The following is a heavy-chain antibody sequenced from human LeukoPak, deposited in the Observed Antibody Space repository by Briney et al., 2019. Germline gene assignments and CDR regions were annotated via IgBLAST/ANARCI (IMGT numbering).Heavy chain of an antibody. CDR2: LSSSGVYI. Sequence: GRSLRLSCAASGFTFSIYSMNWVRQAPGKGLEWVSSLSSSGVYIYYADSVKGRFTISRDNAKNSLYLQINSLRVEDTAVYYCAREALPIGGENHFDYWGQGTLVTVSS. CDR1: GFTFSIYS. CDR3: AREALPIGGENHFDY. D-gene: IGHD2-15*01. J-gene: IGHJ4*02. V-gene: IGHV3-21*01.